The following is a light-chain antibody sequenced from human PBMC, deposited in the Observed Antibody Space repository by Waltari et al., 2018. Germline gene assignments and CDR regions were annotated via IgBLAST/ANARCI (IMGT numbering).Light chain of an antibody. CDR1: QHVSGY. Sequence: GDRVTITCRASQHVSGYLAWYQQKPGQAPRLLIYAASTLQTGVPSRFSGSGSGTDFTLIISCLQAEDFAIYFCQQYYSDPLTFGGGTKVEIK. CDR3: QQYYSDPLT. J-gene: IGKJ4*01. V-gene: IGKV1-8*01. CDR2: AAS.